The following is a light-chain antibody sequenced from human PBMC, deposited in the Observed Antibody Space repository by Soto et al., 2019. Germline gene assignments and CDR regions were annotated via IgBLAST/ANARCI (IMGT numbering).Light chain of an antibody. CDR3: CSYAGSSTVWV. Sequence: QSVLTQPASVSGSPGQSITISCTGTGSDVRTYNLVSWYQQHPGKAPKLIIYEAIKRPSGISNRFSGSQSGTTASLTVSGLQAEDEANYFCCSYAGSSTVWVFGGGTKVTVL. CDR1: GSDVRTYNL. J-gene: IGLJ3*02. V-gene: IGLV2-23*01. CDR2: EAI.